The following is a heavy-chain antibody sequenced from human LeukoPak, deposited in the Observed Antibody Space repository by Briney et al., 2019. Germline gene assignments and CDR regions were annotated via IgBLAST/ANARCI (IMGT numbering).Heavy chain of an antibody. CDR2: IYYTGGT. V-gene: IGHV4-39*01. J-gene: IGHJ4*02. Sequence: SETLSLTCSVSGGSITSSSYYWGWIRQPPEKGLEWIGSIYYTGGTNYSPSLKSRVTISVDTSKNQFSLKLSSVTAADTAVYYCVRHGGTRVTLVQVYYFDYWGQGTLVTVSS. D-gene: IGHD4-11*01. CDR1: GGSITSSSYY. CDR3: VRHGGTRVTLVQVYYFDY.